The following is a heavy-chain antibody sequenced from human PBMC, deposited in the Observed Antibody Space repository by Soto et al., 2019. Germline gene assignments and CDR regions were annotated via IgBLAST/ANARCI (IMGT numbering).Heavy chain of an antibody. CDR1: GYTFPSYG. CDR3: AREQWELTNLDY. V-gene: IGHV1-18*01. D-gene: IGHD1-26*01. CDR2: ISAYNGNT. Sequence: ASVKVSCKASGYTFPSYGISWLRQAPGQGLEWMGWISAYNGNTNYAQKLQGRVTMTTDTSTSTAYMELRSLRSDDTAVYYCAREQWELTNLDYWRQGTLVTVSS. J-gene: IGHJ4*02.